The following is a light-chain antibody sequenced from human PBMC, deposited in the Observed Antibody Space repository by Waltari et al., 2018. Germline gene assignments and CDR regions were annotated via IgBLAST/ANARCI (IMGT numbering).Light chain of an antibody. CDR3: GTWDSSLSGAV. CDR2: EDD. J-gene: IGLJ7*01. Sequence: QSVLTQPPSVSAAPGQRVTISCSGGSSNIGKNYVSWNRQFPGTAPKLLIYEDDERPSGIPGRFSGSKSGTSATLDITGLQAGDEADYYCGTWDSSLSGAVFGGGTHLTVL. CDR1: SSNIGKNY. V-gene: IGLV1-51*02.